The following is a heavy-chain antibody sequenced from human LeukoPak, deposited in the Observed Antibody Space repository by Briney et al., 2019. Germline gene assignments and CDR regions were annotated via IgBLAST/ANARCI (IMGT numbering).Heavy chain of an antibody. J-gene: IGHJ4*02. D-gene: IGHD7-27*01. CDR2: IYYSGST. CDR3: ARQELGSSYYFDY. CDR1: GGSISGYY. V-gene: IGHV4-59*08. Sequence: SETLSLTCTVSGGSISGYYWSWIRQPPGKGLEWIGYIYYSGSTNYNPSLKSRVTISVDTSKNQFSLKLRSVTAADTAVYYCARQELGSSYYFDYWGQGTLVTVSS.